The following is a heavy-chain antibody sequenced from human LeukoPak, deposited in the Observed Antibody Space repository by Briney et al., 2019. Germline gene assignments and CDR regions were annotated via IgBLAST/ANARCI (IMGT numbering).Heavy chain of an antibody. V-gene: IGHV4-59*02. J-gene: IGHJ3*02. CDR1: GGSVSGYY. CDR3: ARGANHGDSGLDVFDI. Sequence: SETLSLXCTVSGGSVSGYYWSWSRPPPGKGLEWIGYTYSSGSTTYNPSLKSRVTISLDTSKNRFSLKLTSVTAADTAVYHCARGANHGDSGLDVFDIWGQGTMVTVSS. D-gene: IGHD4-17*01. CDR2: TYSSGST.